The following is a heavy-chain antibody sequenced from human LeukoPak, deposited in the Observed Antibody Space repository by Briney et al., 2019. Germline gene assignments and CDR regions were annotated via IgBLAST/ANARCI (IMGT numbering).Heavy chain of an antibody. Sequence: GGSLRLSCAASGFTFDDYAMHWVRQAPGKGLEWVSGISWNSGSIGYADSVKGRYTISRDNAKNSLYLQMNSLRAEDTALYYCAKDIGGGYSGYDLYYFDYWGQGTLVTVSS. CDR2: ISWNSGSI. CDR1: GFTFDDYA. D-gene: IGHD5-12*01. V-gene: IGHV3-9*01. CDR3: AKDIGGGYSGYDLYYFDY. J-gene: IGHJ4*02.